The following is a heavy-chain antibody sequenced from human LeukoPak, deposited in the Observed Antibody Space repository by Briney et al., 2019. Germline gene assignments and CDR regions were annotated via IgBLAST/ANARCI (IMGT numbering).Heavy chain of an antibody. J-gene: IGHJ3*02. CDR3: ARHCCSGPAKRVFDI. V-gene: IGHV4-39*01. CDR2: ISYSGNT. D-gene: IGHD2-15*01. Sequence: SETLSLTCTVSDGSIISSDYHWGWVRQPPGKGLEWIGAISYSGNTDYNPSLRSRVTISVDTSNNQFSLRLGSVTAADTAVYHCARHCCSGPAKRVFDIWGQGTMVTVSS. CDR1: DGSIISSDYH.